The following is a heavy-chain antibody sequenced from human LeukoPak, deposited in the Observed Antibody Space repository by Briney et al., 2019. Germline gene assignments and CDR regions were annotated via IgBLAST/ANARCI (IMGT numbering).Heavy chain of an antibody. D-gene: IGHD2-21*02. CDR3: ARTDGIVVVTASVAVSDP. CDR2: INPNSGGT. J-gene: IGHJ5*02. Sequence: ASVKVSCKASGYTFTGYYMHWVRQAPGQGLEWMGWINPNSGGTNYAQKFQGRVTMTRDTSISTAYMELSRLRSDDTAVYYCARTDGIVVVTASVAVSDPWGQGTLVTVSS. V-gene: IGHV1-2*02. CDR1: GYTFTGYY.